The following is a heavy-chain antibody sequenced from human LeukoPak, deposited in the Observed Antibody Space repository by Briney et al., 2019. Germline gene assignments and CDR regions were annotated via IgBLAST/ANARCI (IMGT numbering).Heavy chain of an antibody. CDR2: IYTSGST. CDR3: ARAGGVVVPAAPRADVYYYGMDV. J-gene: IGHJ6*02. V-gene: IGHV4-59*10. Sequence: SETLSLTCAVYGGSFSGYYWSWIRQPAGKGLEWIGRIYTSGSTNYNPSLKSRVTISVDTSKNQFSLKLSSVTAADTAVYYCARAGGVVVPAAPRADVYYYGMDVWGQGTTVTVSS. D-gene: IGHD2-2*01. CDR1: GGSFSGYY.